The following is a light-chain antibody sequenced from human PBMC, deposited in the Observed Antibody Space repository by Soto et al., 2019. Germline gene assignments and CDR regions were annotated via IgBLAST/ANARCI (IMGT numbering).Light chain of an antibody. CDR1: QRIGSY. CDR3: QQSYSIPVWT. V-gene: IGKV1-39*01. CDR2: AAT. Sequence: DIQMTQSPSPLSASFVDSVTITCXSSQRIGSYVNWYQQKPGKAPKLLIYAATNLEEGVPSRFSGSGSGTDFSLSVSGLQPEDFATYYCQQSYSIPVWTFGHGTRWIS. J-gene: IGKJ1*01.